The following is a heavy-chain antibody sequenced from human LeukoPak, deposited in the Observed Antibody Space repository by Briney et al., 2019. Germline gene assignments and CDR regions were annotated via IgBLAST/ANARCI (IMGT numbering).Heavy chain of an antibody. CDR2: INYSGRT. Sequence: PGGSLRLSCAASGFTFSAYEMNWVRQAPGKGLEWIGEINYSGRTNYYPSLTSRATLSIDTSKNQFSLKLSSVTVADTAVYYCARGVRGSTSWNSYYNYFYLDVWGKGTTVTVSS. CDR1: GFTFSAYE. V-gene: IGHV4-34*01. CDR3: ARGVRGSTSWNSYYNYFYLDV. J-gene: IGHJ6*03. D-gene: IGHD1-7*01.